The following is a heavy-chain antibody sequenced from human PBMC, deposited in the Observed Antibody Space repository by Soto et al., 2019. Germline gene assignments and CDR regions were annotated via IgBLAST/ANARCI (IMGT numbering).Heavy chain of an antibody. CDR3: ASIRGYSGYDYDDYYYYVDV. J-gene: IGHJ6*03. CDR2: IYYSGST. Sequence: SETLSLTCTVSGGSISSYYWSWIRQPPGKGLEWIGYIYYSGSTNYNPSLKSRVTISVDTSKNQFSLKLSSVTAADTAVYYCASIRGYSGYDYDDYYYYVDVWGKGTTVTVSS. D-gene: IGHD5-12*01. CDR1: GGSISSYY. V-gene: IGHV4-59*01.